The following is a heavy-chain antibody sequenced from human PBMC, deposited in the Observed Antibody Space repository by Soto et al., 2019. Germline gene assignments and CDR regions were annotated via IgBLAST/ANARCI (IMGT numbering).Heavy chain of an antibody. J-gene: IGHJ4*02. CDR3: ASSTSGWYFDY. D-gene: IGHD6-19*01. Sequence: EVQLLESGGGLVQPGGSLRLSCTASGFTFSSYAMNWVRQAPGKGLEWVSVISGSGGSTYYADSVKGRFTISRDNSKNKLYLQMNSLRAEDTAVYYCASSTSGWYFDYWGQGTLVTVSS. CDR2: ISGSGGST. CDR1: GFTFSSYA. V-gene: IGHV3-23*01.